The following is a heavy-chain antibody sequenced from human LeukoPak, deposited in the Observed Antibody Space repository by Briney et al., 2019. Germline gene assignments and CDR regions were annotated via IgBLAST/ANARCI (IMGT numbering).Heavy chain of an antibody. V-gene: IGHV3-53*05. CDR1: GFTVSSYY. CDR2: IYSGGSI. CDR3: ARDIPGGNVYDV. J-gene: IGHJ3*01. Sequence: GGSRRLSCAASGFTVSSYYMSWVRQAPGKGLEWVSVIYSGGSIYYAESVKGRFTISRDNSKNMLYLQMNSLRAEDTAVYYCARDIPGGNVYDVWGQGTVVTVSS. D-gene: IGHD3-16*01.